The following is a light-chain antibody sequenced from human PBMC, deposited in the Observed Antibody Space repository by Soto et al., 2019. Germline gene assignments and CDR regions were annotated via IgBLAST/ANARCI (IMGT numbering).Light chain of an antibody. CDR1: SSDVGGYNY. J-gene: IGLJ1*01. V-gene: IGLV2-14*01. Sequence: QSALTQPASVSGSPGQSITISCTGTSSDVGGYNYVSWYQQHPGKAPKLMIYDVSNRPSGVSNRFSGSKSANTASLTISGLQAEDEADYYCSSNTSSSTAYVFGTGTKLTVL. CDR2: DVS. CDR3: SSNTSSSTAYV.